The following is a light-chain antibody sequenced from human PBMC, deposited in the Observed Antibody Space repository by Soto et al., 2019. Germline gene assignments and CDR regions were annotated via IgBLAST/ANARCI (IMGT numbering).Light chain of an antibody. CDR3: QHYDNLPPFT. V-gene: IGKV1-33*01. Sequence: DIQMTQSPSSLSASIGDRVTITCQASQDIKNYLSWYQQKPGRAPKLLIYGASNLEAGVPSRFSGRGYGTEFTLAIRSLQPEDIATYYCQHYDNLPPFTFGPGTKV. CDR1: QDIKNY. J-gene: IGKJ3*01. CDR2: GAS.